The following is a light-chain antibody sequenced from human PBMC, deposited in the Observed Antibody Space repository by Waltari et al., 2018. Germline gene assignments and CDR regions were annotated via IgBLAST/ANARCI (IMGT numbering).Light chain of an antibody. CDR1: SSDIGSYNF. V-gene: IGLV2-8*01. J-gene: IGLJ2*01. CDR3: ASFVGTNNFRV. Sequence: QSALTQPPPASGSPGPSVTISCTGTSSDIGSYNFVSWYQHHPGKAPKLIIYEVTQRPAGVPDRFSGSKSGNTASLTVSGLQAEDEADYYCASFVGTNNFRVFGGGTRVTVL. CDR2: EVT.